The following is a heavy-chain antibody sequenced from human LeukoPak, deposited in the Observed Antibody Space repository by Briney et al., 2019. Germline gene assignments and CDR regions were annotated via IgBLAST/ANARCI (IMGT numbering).Heavy chain of an antibody. CDR1: GGSCDDYY. CDR3: ARGRDRTKAGDL. CDR2: IHPHGIF. J-gene: IGHJ5*02. D-gene: IGHD5-24*01. V-gene: IGHV4-34*01. Sequence: SETLSLTCDVSGGSCDDYYCSWIRQPPRKGLEWIGEIHPHGIFYYNSSLVSRATISIDTSKSQFSLRLTSVTAADTAFYYCARGRDRTKAGDLWGQGPLVTVSS.